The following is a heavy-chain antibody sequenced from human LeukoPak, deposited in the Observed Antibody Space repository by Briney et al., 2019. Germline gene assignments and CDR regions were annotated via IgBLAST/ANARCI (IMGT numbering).Heavy chain of an antibody. J-gene: IGHJ4*02. CDR2: IKSNVDGGTR. D-gene: IGHD7-27*01. Sequence: GGSRRLSCVVSGATFSNLWMNWVRQAPGKGLEWVGRIKSNVDGGTRDYAAPLKGRFTISRDDSKNTLYLQMNSLETEDTAIYYCSTDPPLTGGVCFDYWGQGALVSVSS. CDR1: GATFSNLW. CDR3: STDPPLTGGVCFDY. V-gene: IGHV3-15*07.